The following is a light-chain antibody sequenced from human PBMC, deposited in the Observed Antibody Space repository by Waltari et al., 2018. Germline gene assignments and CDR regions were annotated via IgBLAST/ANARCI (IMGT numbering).Light chain of an antibody. Sequence: QMTPSPSTLPASVGDRVTLTRRPSQSVSRRLAWYQQTPGKAPFLLIYEASTLRGGVPSRFSGSGSVTEFTLTISSLQPDDFVTYYCQHYHSYPLTFGGGTKVEI. J-gene: IGKJ4*01. V-gene: IGKV1-5*03. CDR1: QSVSRR. CDR3: QHYHSYPLT. CDR2: EAS.